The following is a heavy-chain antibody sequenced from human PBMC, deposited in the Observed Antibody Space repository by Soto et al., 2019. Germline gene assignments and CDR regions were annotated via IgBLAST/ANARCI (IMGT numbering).Heavy chain of an antibody. CDR1: GFTFSDYY. V-gene: IGHV3-11*01. CDR3: ARFGSSSWSHHNWFDP. D-gene: IGHD6-13*01. Sequence: VGSLRLSGAASGFTFSDYYMSWIRQAPGKGMEGVSYISSSGSTIYHADSVKGRFTISRDNAKNSLYLQMNSLRAEDTAVYYCARFGSSSWSHHNWFDPWGQGTLVTVSS. CDR2: ISSSGSTI. J-gene: IGHJ5*02.